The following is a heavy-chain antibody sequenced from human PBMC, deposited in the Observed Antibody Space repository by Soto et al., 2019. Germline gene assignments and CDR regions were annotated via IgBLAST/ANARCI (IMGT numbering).Heavy chain of an antibody. D-gene: IGHD4-17*01. CDR2: ISAYNGNT. V-gene: IGHV1-18*01. CDR1: GYTFTSYG. CDR3: ARGLTGRRTTVTTAYYFDY. Sequence: ASVKVSCKASGYTFTSYGISWVRQAPGQGLEWMGWISAYNGNTNYAQKLQGRVTMTTDTSTNTAYMELRSLRSDDTAVYYCARGLTGRRTTVTTAYYFDYWGQGTLVTVSS. J-gene: IGHJ4*02.